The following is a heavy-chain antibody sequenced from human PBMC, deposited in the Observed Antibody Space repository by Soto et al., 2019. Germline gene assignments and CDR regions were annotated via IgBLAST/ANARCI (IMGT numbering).Heavy chain of an antibody. Sequence: GASVKVSCKASGYTFTNYYIHCVRQAPGQGLEWMGKIHPSGGSTNSAQKFQGRVTMTRDTSTSTVYMELSSLRSEDTAIYYCAGDRWACTSTSCYSGCPWFERWGRRILSTVS. V-gene: IGHV1-46*01. CDR2: IHPSGGST. J-gene: IGHJ5*02. CDR3: AGDRWACTSTSCYSGCPWFER. D-gene: IGHD2-2*02. CDR1: GYTFTNYY.